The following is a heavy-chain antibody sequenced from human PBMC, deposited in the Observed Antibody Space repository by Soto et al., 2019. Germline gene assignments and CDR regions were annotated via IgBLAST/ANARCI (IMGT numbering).Heavy chain of an antibody. D-gene: IGHD4-17*01. CDR2: IYHSGST. CDR1: GGSISSYY. Sequence: LSLTCTVSGGSISSYYWSWIRQTAGKGLEWLAYIYHSGSTNYNPSLKGRVTISIDTSRNQFSLKLTSVTAADTGIDDRVTDEDGNLFHEWGQGNLVPVSS. V-gene: IGHV4-59*12. J-gene: IGHJ4*02. CDR3: VTDEDGNLFHE.